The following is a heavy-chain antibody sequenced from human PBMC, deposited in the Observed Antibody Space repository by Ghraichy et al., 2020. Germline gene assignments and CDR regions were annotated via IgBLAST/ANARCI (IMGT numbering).Heavy chain of an antibody. CDR2: IYSAGST. CDR3: ARVRRDSSGRLIDY. D-gene: IGHD3-22*01. V-gene: IGHV3-53*01. J-gene: IGHJ4*02. CDR1: GFTVSSNY. Sequence: GGSLRLSCAASGFTVSSNYMSWVRQAPGKGLECVSVIYSAGSTYYADSVKGRFTISRDNSKNTLYLQMNSLRAEDTAVYYCARVRRDSSGRLIDYWGPGTLVTVSS.